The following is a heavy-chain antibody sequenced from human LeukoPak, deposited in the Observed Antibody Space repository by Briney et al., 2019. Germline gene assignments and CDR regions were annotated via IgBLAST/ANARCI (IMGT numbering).Heavy chain of an antibody. CDR2: IYRGDGK. J-gene: IGHJ4*02. CDR3: TGYSDYVHDS. D-gene: IGHD4-11*01. Sequence: GGSLRLSCAASGFTFSSYAMGWVRQAPGKGPEWVSVIYRGDGKYYADSAKGRFSISRDDPKNTLHLQMNGLRVEDTAVYSRTGYSDYVHDSWGPGTLVTVSS. V-gene: IGHV3-23*01. CDR1: GFTFSSYA.